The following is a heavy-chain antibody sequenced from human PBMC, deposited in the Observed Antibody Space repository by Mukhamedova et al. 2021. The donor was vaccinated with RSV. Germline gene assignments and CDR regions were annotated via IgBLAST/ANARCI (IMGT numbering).Heavy chain of an antibody. V-gene: IGHV4-39*01. J-gene: IGHJ4*02. Sequence: GTTYYNPSLRSRVTISVDTSRYQFSLNLNSVTAADTAVYYCARGFSSRNVFENDYWGQGTLVTVSS. CDR2: GTT. D-gene: IGHD6-13*01. CDR3: ARGFSSRNVFENDY.